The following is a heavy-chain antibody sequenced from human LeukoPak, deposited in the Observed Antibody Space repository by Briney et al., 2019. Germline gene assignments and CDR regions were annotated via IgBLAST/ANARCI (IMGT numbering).Heavy chain of an antibody. CDR2: IYHSGSI. CDR3: ARGPYSTGPWDA. J-gene: IGHJ3*01. Sequence: SETLSLTCSVSGDSISYFYWSWIRQPPGKGLEWIGSIYHSGSIYYNPSLKSRVTISVDTSKNQVSLKVRSVTAADTAVYYCARGPYSTGPWDAWGQGTMVTVSS. CDR1: GDSISYFY. V-gene: IGHV4-38-2*02. D-gene: IGHD6-25*01.